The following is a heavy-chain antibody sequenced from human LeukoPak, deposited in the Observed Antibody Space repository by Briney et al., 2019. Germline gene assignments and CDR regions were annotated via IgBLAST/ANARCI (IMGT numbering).Heavy chain of an antibody. V-gene: IGHV3-23*01. J-gene: IGHJ4*02. CDR1: GFTFSSYA. Sequence: PGGSLRLSCAASGFTFSSYAMSWVRQAPGKGLEWVSAISGSGGSTYYADSVKGRFTISRDNSKNTLYLQMNSLRAEDTAVYYCAKGVRVTIFGLVKTPFDYWGQGTLVTVSS. CDR3: AKGVRVTIFGLVKTPFDY. CDR2: ISGSGGST. D-gene: IGHD3-3*01.